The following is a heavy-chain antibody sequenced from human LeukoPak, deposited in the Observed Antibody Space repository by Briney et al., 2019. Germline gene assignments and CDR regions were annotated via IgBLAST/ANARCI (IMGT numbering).Heavy chain of an antibody. CDR3: ARTGTRPGIAAAGFDY. CDR1: GGSFSGYY. J-gene: IGHJ4*02. V-gene: IGHV4-34*01. Sequence: SETLSLTCAVYGGSFSGYYWSWIRQPPGKGLEWIGEINHSGSTNYNPSLKSRVTISVDTSKNQFSLKLSSVTAADPAVYYCARTGTRPGIAAAGFDYWGQGTLVTVSS. CDR2: INHSGST. D-gene: IGHD6-13*01.